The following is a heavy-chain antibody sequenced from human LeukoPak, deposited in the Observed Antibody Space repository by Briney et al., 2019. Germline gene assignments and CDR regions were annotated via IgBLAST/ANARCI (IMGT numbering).Heavy chain of an antibody. V-gene: IGHV3-21*01. D-gene: IGHD6-13*01. CDR1: GFTFSSYS. Sequence: GGSLRLSCAASGFTFSSYSMNWVRQAPGKGLEWVSSISSSSSYIYYADSVKGRFTISRDNAKNSLYLQMNSLKAEDTAVYYCAKDIAAAGTLPDYWGQGTLVTVSS. CDR2: ISSSSSYI. CDR3: AKDIAAAGTLPDY. J-gene: IGHJ4*02.